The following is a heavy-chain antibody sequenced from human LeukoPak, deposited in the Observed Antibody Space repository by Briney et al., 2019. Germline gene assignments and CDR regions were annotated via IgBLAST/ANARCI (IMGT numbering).Heavy chain of an antibody. Sequence: SETLSLTCAVYSGSISSSSYYWGWIRQPPGKGLEWIGSIYYSGSTYYNPSLKSRVTISVDTSKNQFSLKLSSVTAADTAVYYCARKVVFDLWGRGTLVTVSS. D-gene: IGHD2-15*01. J-gene: IGHJ2*01. CDR1: SGSISSSSYY. CDR2: IYYSGST. V-gene: IGHV4-39*01. CDR3: ARKVVFDL.